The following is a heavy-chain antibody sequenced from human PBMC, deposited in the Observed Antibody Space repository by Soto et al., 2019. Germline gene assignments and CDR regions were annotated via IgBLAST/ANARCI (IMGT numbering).Heavy chain of an antibody. D-gene: IGHD6-6*01. CDR3: ARSRRSDWFDP. V-gene: IGHV4-59*01. CDR1: GGSISSYY. CDR2: IYYSGST. J-gene: IGHJ5*02. Sequence: SETLSLTCTVSGGSISSYYWSWIRQPPGKGLEWIGYIYYSGSTNYNPSLKSRVTISVDTSKNQFSLKLSSVTAADTAVYYCARSRRSDWFDPWGQGTLVTVSS.